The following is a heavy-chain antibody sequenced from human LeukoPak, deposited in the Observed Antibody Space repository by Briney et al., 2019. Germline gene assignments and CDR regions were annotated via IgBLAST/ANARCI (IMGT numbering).Heavy chain of an antibody. CDR1: GFTFSSYS. D-gene: IGHD6-19*01. CDR3: AREGDSSGWYYFHY. CDR2: VSSSNSYI. J-gene: IGHJ4*02. Sequence: GGSLRLSCAASGFTFSSYSMNWVRQAPGKGREWVSSVSSSNSYIYYADSVKSRFTITRDNAKTSLYLQMNSLRAEDTAVYYCAREGDSSGWYYFHYWGQGPLVTLSS. V-gene: IGHV3-21*01.